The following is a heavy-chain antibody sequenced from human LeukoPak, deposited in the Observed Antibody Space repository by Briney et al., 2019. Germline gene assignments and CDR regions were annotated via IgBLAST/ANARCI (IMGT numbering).Heavy chain of an antibody. CDR1: GFTFDDYA. V-gene: IGHV3-9*01. CDR2: ISWNSGSI. CDR3: AKDIPARFDP. J-gene: IGHJ5*02. Sequence: GGSLRLSCAASGFTFDDYAMHWVRQAPGKGLEWVSGISWNSGSIGYADSVKGRFTISRDNAKNSLYLQMNSPRAEDTALYYCAKDIPARFDPWGQGTLVTVSS.